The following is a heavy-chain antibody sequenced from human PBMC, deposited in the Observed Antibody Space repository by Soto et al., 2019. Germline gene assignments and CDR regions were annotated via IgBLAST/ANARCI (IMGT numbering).Heavy chain of an antibody. CDR1: GFSFSSYG. Sequence: QVQLVESGGGVVQPGTSLRLSCAASGFSFSSYGMHWVRQAPGKGLEWVAVIGNRGGWKDYADSVRGGFTISRDTSRDTLFLEMNSRRVDDTAIYYCARDDEYDDNGLNYWGQGSLVTVSS. V-gene: IGHV3-33*01. CDR2: IGNRGGWK. D-gene: IGHD1-1*01. CDR3: ARDDEYDDNGLNY. J-gene: IGHJ4*02.